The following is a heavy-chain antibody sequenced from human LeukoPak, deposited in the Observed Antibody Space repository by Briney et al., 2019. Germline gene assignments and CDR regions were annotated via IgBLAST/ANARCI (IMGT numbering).Heavy chain of an antibody. CDR2: ISAYNGNT. J-gene: IGHJ4*02. D-gene: IGHD3-3*01. CDR3: ARRSGYSDHKFDY. Sequence: GESLKISCKGSGYSFTSYWIGWVRQAPGQGLEWMGWISAYNGNTNYAQKVQGRVTMTTDTSTTTAYMELRSLRSDDTAVYYCARRSGYSDHKFDYWGQGTLVTVSS. V-gene: IGHV1-18*04. CDR1: GYSFTSYW.